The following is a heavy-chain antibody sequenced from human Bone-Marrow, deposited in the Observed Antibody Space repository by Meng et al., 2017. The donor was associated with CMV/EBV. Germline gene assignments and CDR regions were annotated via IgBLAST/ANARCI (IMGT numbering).Heavy chain of an antibody. V-gene: IGHV1-46*01. Sequence: ASVKVSCKASGYTFTSYYMHWVRQAPGQGLEWMGIINPSGGSTSYAQKFQGRVTMTRDTSTSTVYMELSSLRSEDTAVYYCTRWEGGSGWYGGWFDAWGQGTLVTVSS. D-gene: IGHD6-19*01. CDR3: TRWEGGSGWYGGWFDA. CDR1: GYTFTSYY. CDR2: INPSGGST. J-gene: IGHJ5*02.